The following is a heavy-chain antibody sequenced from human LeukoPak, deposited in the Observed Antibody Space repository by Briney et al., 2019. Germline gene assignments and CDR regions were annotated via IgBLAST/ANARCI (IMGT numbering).Heavy chain of an antibody. CDR3: AIPPSDYDFWSGGGDY. V-gene: IGHV1-2*02. J-gene: IGHJ4*02. D-gene: IGHD3-3*01. CDR1: GYTFTGYY. Sequence: ASVKVSCKASGYTFTGYYMHWVRQAPGQGLEWMGWINPNSGGTNYAQKFQGRVTMTRDTSISTAYMVLSRLRSDDTAVYYCAIPPSDYDFWSGGGDYWGQGTLVTVSS. CDR2: INPNSGGT.